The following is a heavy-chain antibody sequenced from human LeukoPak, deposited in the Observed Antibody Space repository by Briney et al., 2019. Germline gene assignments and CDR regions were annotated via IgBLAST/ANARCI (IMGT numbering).Heavy chain of an antibody. CDR3: AREVYHCSSTFCSPYYFDY. CDR1: GGSISSGDYY. J-gene: IGHJ4*02. V-gene: IGHV4-30-4*08. D-gene: IGHD2-2*01. Sequence: SETLSLTCTVSGGSISSGDYYWSWIRQPPGKGLEWIGYIYYTGNTYYNPSLKSRITISVDTSKNQFSLKLSSVTAADTAVYYCAREVYHCSSTFCSPYYFDYWGQGTLVTVSS. CDR2: IYYTGNT.